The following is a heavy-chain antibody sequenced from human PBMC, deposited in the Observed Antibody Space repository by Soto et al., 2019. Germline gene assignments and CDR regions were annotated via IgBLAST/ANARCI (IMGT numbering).Heavy chain of an antibody. CDR3: ARGVGIAVAGTGLFDY. CDR1: GGSISSGGYS. D-gene: IGHD6-19*01. J-gene: IGHJ4*02. Sequence: QLQLQESGSGLVKPSQTLSLTCAVSGGSISSGGYSWSWIRQPPGKGLEWIGYIYHSGSTYYNPSLKSRVTISVDRSKIQFSLKLSSVTAADTAVYYCARGVGIAVAGTGLFDYWGQATLVTVSS. CDR2: IYHSGST. V-gene: IGHV4-30-2*01.